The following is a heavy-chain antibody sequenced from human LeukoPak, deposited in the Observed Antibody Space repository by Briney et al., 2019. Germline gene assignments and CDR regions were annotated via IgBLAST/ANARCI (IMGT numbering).Heavy chain of an antibody. D-gene: IGHD3-16*01. J-gene: IGHJ6*03. CDR2: ISSSSSTI. CDR3: ARERGHYYMDV. CDR1: GFTFSSYG. Sequence: GGSLRLSCAASGFTFSSYGMTWVRQAPGKGLEWVSYISSSSSTIYYADSVRGRFTISRDNAKNSLYLQMNSLRAEDTAVYYCARERGHYYMDVWGKGTTVTVPS. V-gene: IGHV3-48*01.